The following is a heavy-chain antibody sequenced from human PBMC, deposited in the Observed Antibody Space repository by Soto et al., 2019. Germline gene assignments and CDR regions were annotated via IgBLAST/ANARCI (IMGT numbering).Heavy chain of an antibody. D-gene: IGHD7-27*01. J-gene: IGHJ6*02. CDR3: AREWGLLPYYVINV. CDR1: GDSVTSGSYY. CDR2: ISYTGRT. V-gene: IGHV4-61*03. Sequence: SETLSLTCIVSGDSVTSGSYYWTWIRQPPGQGLEGLGYISYTGRTKYKPSLQSRVTISVDRSKNDFSLNLSSVTAADTAVYFCAREWGLLPYYVINVWGQGTAVTVSS.